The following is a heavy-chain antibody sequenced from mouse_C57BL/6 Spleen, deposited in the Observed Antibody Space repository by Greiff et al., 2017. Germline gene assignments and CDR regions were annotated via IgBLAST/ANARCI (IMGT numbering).Heavy chain of an antibody. CDR1: GFNIKDDY. V-gene: IGHV14-4*01. CDR3: TTNAWFAY. J-gene: IGHJ3*01. Sequence: VQLQQSGAELVRPGASVKLSCTASGFNIKDDYMHWVKQRPEQGLEWIGWIDPENGDTEYASKFQGKATITADTSSNTAYLQLSSLKSEDTAVYYCTTNAWFAYWGQGTLVTVSA. CDR2: IDPENGDT.